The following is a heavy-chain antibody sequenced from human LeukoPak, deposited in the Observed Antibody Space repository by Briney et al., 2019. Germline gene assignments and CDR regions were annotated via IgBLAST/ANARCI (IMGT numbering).Heavy chain of an antibody. Sequence: KPSETLSLTCTVSGGSISSYYWGWIRQPARKGLEGIGRIYTSGSTNYNPSLKSRVTMSVDTSKNQFSLKLSSVTAADTAVYYCARDLGGYSRNFDYWGQGTLVTVSS. CDR3: ARDLGGYSRNFDY. V-gene: IGHV4-4*07. J-gene: IGHJ4*02. D-gene: IGHD6-13*01. CDR2: IYTSGST. CDR1: GGSISSYY.